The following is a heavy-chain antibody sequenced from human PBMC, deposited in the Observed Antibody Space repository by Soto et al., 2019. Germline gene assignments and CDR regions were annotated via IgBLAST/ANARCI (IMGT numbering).Heavy chain of an antibody. D-gene: IGHD2-2*01. CDR1: GYTFTGYY. J-gene: IGHJ3*02. CDR3: AAGGPAVRLGTFDI. Sequence: GASVKVSCKASGYTFTGYYMHWVRQAPGQGLEWMGWINPNSGGTNYAQKFQGWVTMTRDTSISTAYMELSSPRSEDTAVYYCAAGGPAVRLGTFDIWGQGTMVTVSS. CDR2: INPNSGGT. V-gene: IGHV1-2*04.